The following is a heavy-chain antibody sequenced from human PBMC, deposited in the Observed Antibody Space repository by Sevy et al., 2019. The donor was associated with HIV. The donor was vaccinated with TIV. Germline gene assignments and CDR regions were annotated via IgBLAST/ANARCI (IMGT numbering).Heavy chain of an antibody. CDR2: IYYNGHI. J-gene: IGHJ4*02. CDR1: GDSITSLY. D-gene: IGHD1-26*01. CDR3: AGENAWGRGYS. Sequence: SETLSLTCTVSGDSITSLYWNWIRQPPGKGLEWIVNIYYNGHINYNPSLKSRVTLSLDTSKNQFSLRLSSVTAADTAMYYCAGENAWGRGYSWGQGTLVTVSS. V-gene: IGHV4-59*08.